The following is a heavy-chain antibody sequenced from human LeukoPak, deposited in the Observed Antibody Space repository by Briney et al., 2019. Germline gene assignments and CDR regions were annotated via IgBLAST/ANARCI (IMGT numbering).Heavy chain of an antibody. D-gene: IGHD3-16*01. V-gene: IGHV3-9*03. J-gene: IGHJ3*02. CDR3: AKGTTSYDAFDI. Sequence: PGRSLRLSCAASGFTFDDYAMHWVRQAPGKGLEWVSGISWNSGSIGYADSVKGRFTISRDNAKNSLYLQMNSLRAEDMALYHCAKGTTSYDAFDIWGQGTMVTVSS. CDR2: ISWNSGSI. CDR1: GFTFDDYA.